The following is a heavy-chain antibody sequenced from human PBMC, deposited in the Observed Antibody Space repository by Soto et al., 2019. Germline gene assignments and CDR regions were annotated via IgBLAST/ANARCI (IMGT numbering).Heavy chain of an antibody. V-gene: IGHV3-23*01. CDR2: ISGSGGST. D-gene: IGHD2-15*01. J-gene: IGHJ4*02. CDR3: AKKATIQLGYCSGGSCKIDY. CDR1: GFTFSSYA. Sequence: TGGSLRLSCAASGFTFSSYAMSWVRQAPGKGLEWVSAISGSGGSTNYADSVQGRFTISRDNSKNTLYLQMNSLRAEDTAIYYCAKKATIQLGYCSGGSCKIDYWGQGT.